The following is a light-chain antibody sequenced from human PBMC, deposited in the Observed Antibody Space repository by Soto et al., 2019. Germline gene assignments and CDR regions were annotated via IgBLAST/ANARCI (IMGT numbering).Light chain of an antibody. Sequence: ILMTQAPSSFSASTLYRVTITFLASQGISSYLAWYHQKPGKAPKLLIYAASTLQSGVPSRFSGSGSGTDFTLTVSCLQSEDFATYYCQQYYSYPRTFGQGTRLENK. J-gene: IGKJ5*01. CDR1: QGISSY. CDR2: AAS. V-gene: IGKV1-8*01. CDR3: QQYYSYPRT.